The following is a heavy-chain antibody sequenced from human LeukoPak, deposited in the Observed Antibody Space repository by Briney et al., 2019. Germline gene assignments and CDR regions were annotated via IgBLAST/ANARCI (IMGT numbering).Heavy chain of an antibody. D-gene: IGHD1-26*01. J-gene: IGHJ4*02. Sequence: PGGSLRLSCAASGFTFSSYSMNWVRQAPGKGLEWVSYISSSSSTIYYADSVKGRFTISRDNAKNSLYLQMNSLRAEDTAVYYCARALVGAPYYPFDYWGQGTLVTVSS. CDR3: ARALVGAPYYPFDY. CDR1: GFTFSSYS. V-gene: IGHV3-48*01. CDR2: ISSSSSTI.